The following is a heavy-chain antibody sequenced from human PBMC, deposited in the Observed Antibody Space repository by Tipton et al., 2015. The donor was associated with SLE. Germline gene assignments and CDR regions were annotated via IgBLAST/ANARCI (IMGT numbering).Heavy chain of an antibody. CDR2: ISWNSGKI. CDR1: GFTFDDFA. J-gene: IGHJ1*01. Sequence: SLRLSCAASGFTFDDFAMHWVRQTPGGGLEWVSGISWNSGKIAFADSVKGRFTISRDNAKNSLYLQMTSLRPEDTALYYCAKGSSGWLTGGEYFQHWGQGTLVTVSS. V-gene: IGHV3-9*01. D-gene: IGHD6-19*01. CDR3: AKGSSGWLTGGEYFQH.